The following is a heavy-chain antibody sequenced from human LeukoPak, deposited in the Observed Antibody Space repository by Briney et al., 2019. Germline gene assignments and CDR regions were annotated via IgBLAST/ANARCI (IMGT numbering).Heavy chain of an antibody. CDR1: GGSFSGYY. J-gene: IGHJ4*02. CDR2: IKQDGSER. Sequence: ETLSLTCAVYGGSFSGYYWSWVRQAPGKGLEWVANIKQDGSERYYVDSVKGRFTLSRDDAKNSLYLQMNSLRAEDTAVYYCARDRWSYDPQGGFDCWGQGTLVTVSS. V-gene: IGHV3-7*03. CDR3: ARDRWSYDPQGGFDC. D-gene: IGHD3-22*01.